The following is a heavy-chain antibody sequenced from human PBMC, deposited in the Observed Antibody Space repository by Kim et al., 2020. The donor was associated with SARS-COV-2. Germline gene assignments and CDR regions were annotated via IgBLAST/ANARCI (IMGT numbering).Heavy chain of an antibody. CDR3: ARDLGPYYDYIWGSYRLPLGYGMDV. J-gene: IGHJ6*02. CDR2: INAGNGNT. V-gene: IGHV1-3*01. Sequence: ASVKVSCKASGYTFTSYAMHWVRQAPGQRLEWMGWINAGNGNTKYSQKFQGRVTITRDTSASTAYMELSSLRSEDTAVYYCARDLGPYYDYIWGSYRLPLGYGMDVWGQGTTVTVSS. D-gene: IGHD3-16*02. CDR1: GYTFTSYA.